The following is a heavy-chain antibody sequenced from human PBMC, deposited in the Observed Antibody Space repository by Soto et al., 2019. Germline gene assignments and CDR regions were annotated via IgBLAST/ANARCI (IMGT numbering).Heavy chain of an antibody. CDR2: IIPILGIA. D-gene: IGHD2-2*01. CDR1: GGTFSSYT. V-gene: IGHV1-69*02. CDR3: ARYRYCSSNSCLPRYFDL. Sequence: QVQLVQSGAEVKKPGSSVKVSCKASGGTFSSYTISWVRQAPGQGPEWMGRIIPILGIANYAQKFQARVTITADKTTSTAYMELSSLRSEDTAVYYCARYRYCSSNSCLPRYFDLWGRGTLVTVSS. J-gene: IGHJ2*01.